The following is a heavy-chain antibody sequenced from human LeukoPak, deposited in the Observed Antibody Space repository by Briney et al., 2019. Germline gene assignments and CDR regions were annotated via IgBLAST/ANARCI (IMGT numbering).Heavy chain of an antibody. CDR3: ARNGQRLASRNRNRYWYFDL. CDR1: GGSISSYY. J-gene: IGHJ2*01. V-gene: IGHV4-59*01. Sequence: SETLSLTCTVSGGSISSYYWSWIRQPPGKGLEWIGYIYYSGSTNYNPSLKSRVTISVDTSKNQFSLRLSSVTAADTAVYYCARNGQRLASRNRNRYWYFDLWGRGTLVTVSP. CDR2: IYYSGST. D-gene: IGHD6-25*01.